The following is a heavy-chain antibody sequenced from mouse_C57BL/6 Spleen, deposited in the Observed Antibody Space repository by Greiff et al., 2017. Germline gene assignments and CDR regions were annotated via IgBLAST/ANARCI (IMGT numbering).Heavy chain of an antibody. V-gene: IGHV2-5*01. CDR3: AKNLIYDGYLYYAMDY. CDR2: IWRGGST. D-gene: IGHD2-3*01. Sequence: VMLVESGPGLVQPSQSLSITCTVSGFSLTSYGVHWVRQSPGKGLEWLGVIWRGGSTDYNAAFMSRLSITKDNSKSQVFFKMNSLQADDTAIYYCAKNLIYDGYLYYAMDYWGQGTSVTVSS. J-gene: IGHJ4*01. CDR1: GFSLTSYG.